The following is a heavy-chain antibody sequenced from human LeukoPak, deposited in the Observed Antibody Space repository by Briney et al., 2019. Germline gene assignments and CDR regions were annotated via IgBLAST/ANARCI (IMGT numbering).Heavy chain of an antibody. J-gene: IGHJ4*02. CDR2: MNPNSGDT. CDR3: ARVGHRDEDYFDY. V-gene: IGHV1-8*01. CDR1: GYTFTNYD. D-gene: IGHD5-24*01. Sequence: ASVKVSCKASGYTFTNYDINWVRQATGQGLEWMGWMNPNSGDTGYAQKFQGRVSMTTDTSTSTVYMELRSLRSDDTAVYYCARVGHRDEDYFDYWGQGTLVTVSS.